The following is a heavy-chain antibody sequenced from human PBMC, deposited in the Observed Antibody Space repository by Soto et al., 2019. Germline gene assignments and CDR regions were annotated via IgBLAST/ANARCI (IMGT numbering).Heavy chain of an antibody. CDR3: ARVYHCGGDCYLYYYSGMDV. Sequence: QVQLVQSGAEVKKPGASVKVSCKASGYTFTSYGISWVRQAPGQGLEWMGWISAYNGNTNYAQKLQGRVTMTTDTGTTTYTQKLRGKVTMTPATPRSKAYMGLRSLSSDDTAVYYCARVYHCGGDCYLYYYSGMDVWGQGTTVTVSS. CDR2: ISAYNGNT. CDR1: GYTFTSYG. J-gene: IGHJ6*02. D-gene: IGHD2-21*02. V-gene: IGHV1-18*01.